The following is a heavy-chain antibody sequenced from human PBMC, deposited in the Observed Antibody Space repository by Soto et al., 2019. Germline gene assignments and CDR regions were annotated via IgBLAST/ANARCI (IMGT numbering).Heavy chain of an antibody. V-gene: IGHV3-23*01. D-gene: IGHD3-22*01. Sequence: GGSLRLSCAASGFTFSSYAMSWVRQAPGKGLEWVSAISGSGGSTYYADSVKGRFTISRDNSKNTLYLQMNSPRAEDTAVYYCAKGGYYYDSSGYYPDYWDQGTLVTVSS. CDR2: ISGSGGST. CDR3: AKGGYYYDSSGYYPDY. J-gene: IGHJ4*02. CDR1: GFTFSSYA.